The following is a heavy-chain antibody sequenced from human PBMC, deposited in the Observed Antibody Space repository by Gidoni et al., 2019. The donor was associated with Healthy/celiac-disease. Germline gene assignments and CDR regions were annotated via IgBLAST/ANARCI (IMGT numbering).Heavy chain of an antibody. CDR2: IISSSSTI. CDR1: RFTFGSDS. CDR3: ARNRYCSGGSCFGYAFDI. J-gene: IGHJ3*02. V-gene: IGHV3-48*02. Sequence: EVQLVESGGGLVQPGGSLRLYCAASRFTFGSDSMNWVRQAPGKGLAWVSYIISSSSTIYYADSVKGRFTISSDNAKNSLYLQMNSLRDEDTAVYYCARNRYCSGGSCFGYAFDIWGQGTMVTVSS. D-gene: IGHD2-15*01.